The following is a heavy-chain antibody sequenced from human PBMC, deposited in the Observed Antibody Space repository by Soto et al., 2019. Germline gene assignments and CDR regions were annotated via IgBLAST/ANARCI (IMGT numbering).Heavy chain of an antibody. CDR2: INPNSGGT. J-gene: IGHJ4*02. Sequence: ASVKVSFKASGYTFTGYYMHWVRQAPGQGLEWMGWINPNSGGTNYAQKFQGRVTMTRDTSISTAYMELSRLRSDDTAVYYCARDLGVGATRNMIDYWGQGTLVTVSS. CDR1: GYTFTGYY. CDR3: ARDLGVGATRNMIDY. D-gene: IGHD1-26*01. V-gene: IGHV1-2*02.